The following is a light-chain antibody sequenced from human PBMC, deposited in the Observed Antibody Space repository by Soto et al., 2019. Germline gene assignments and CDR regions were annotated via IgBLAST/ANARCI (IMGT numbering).Light chain of an antibody. CDR1: QSLLHSDGYTY. V-gene: IGKV2-28*01. J-gene: IGKJ2*01. CDR2: LGS. CDR3: MQSLQTPYT. Sequence: DLVMTQSPLSLPVTPGEPASISCRSSQSLLHSDGYTYLDWYLQKPGQSPQLLIYLGSNRASEIPRRFSGSGSDSDFTLKISRVEAEDVGVYYCMQSLQTPYTFGQGTKLEI.